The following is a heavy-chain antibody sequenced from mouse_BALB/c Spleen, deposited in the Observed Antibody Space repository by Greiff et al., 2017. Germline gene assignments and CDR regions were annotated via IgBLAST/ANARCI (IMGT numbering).Heavy chain of an antibody. Sequence: VHLVESGPELVKPGASVKISCKASGYTFTDYYINWVKQKPGQGLEWIGWIYPGSGNTKYNEKFKGKATLTVDTSSSTAYMQLSSLTSEDTAVYFCAKYGNFYAMDYWGQGTSVTVSS. CDR1: GYTFTDYY. V-gene: IGHV1-84*02. J-gene: IGHJ4*01. CDR2: IYPGSGNT. D-gene: IGHD2-1*01. CDR3: AKYGNFYAMDY.